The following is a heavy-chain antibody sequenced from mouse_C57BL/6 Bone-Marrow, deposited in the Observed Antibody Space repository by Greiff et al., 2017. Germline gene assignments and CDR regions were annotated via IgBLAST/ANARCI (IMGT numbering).Heavy chain of an antibody. Sequence: QVQLQQPGAELVKPGASVKMSCKASGYTFTSYWITWVKQRPGQGLEWIGDIYPGSGSTNYNEKFKSKATLTVDTSSSTAYMQLSSLTSEDSAVYDCARAAQATDDFDYWGQGTTRTVSS. D-gene: IGHD3-2*02. J-gene: IGHJ2*01. CDR2: IYPGSGST. CDR1: GYTFTSYW. V-gene: IGHV1-55*01. CDR3: ARAAQATDDFDY.